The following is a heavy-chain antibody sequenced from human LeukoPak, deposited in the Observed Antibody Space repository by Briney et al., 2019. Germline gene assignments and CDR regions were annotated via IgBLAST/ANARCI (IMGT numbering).Heavy chain of an antibody. CDR2: IKQDGSEK. V-gene: IGHV3-7*01. J-gene: IGHJ4*02. CDR1: GFTFSSYW. Sequence: GGSLRLSCAASGFTFSSYWMSWVRQAPGKGLEWVANIKQDGSEKYYVDFVKGRFTISRDNAKNSLYLQMNSLRAEDTAVYYCARDHDYYGSGSYYNDYWGQGTLVTVSS. D-gene: IGHD3-10*01. CDR3: ARDHDYYGSGSYYNDY.